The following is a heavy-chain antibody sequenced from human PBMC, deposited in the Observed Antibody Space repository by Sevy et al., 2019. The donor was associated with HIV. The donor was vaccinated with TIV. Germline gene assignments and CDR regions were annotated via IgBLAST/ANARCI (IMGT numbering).Heavy chain of an antibody. CDR3: ARGGSGDYYYYGVDV. CDR1: GFTFRNFG. V-gene: IGHV3-30*03. J-gene: IGHJ6*02. CDR2: VLYDGSSK. D-gene: IGHD3-10*01. Sequence: GGSLRLSCVGSGFTFRNFGVHWLRQAPGKGLEWLSVVLYDGSSKYYVDSVKGRFIVYRDNSKNTLYLQMNSLRTEDTAVYYCARGGSGDYYYYGVDVWGQGTTVTVSS.